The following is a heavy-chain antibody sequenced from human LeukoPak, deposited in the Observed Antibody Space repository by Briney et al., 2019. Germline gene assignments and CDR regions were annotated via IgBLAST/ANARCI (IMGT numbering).Heavy chain of an antibody. J-gene: IGHJ4*02. CDR2: ISYSGST. V-gene: IGHV4-39*07. CDR1: DGSISNTGSSTYY. Sequence: SETLSLTCTVSDGSISNTGSSTYYWGWIRQPPGKGLEWIGSISYSGSTNYNPSLKSRVTMSIDTSKKQPSLELSSVTAADTAVYYCARDTRIVGATTWGDYWGRGTLVTVSS. CDR3: ARDTRIVGATTWGDY. D-gene: IGHD1-26*01.